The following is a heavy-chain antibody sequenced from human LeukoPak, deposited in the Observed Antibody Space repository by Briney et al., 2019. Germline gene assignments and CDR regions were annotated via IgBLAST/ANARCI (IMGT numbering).Heavy chain of an antibody. CDR2: IYHSGST. D-gene: IGHD3-22*01. V-gene: IGHV4-38-2*02. CDR1: GYSISSGYY. CDR3: ARVSYYDSTRIFDY. J-gene: IGHJ4*02. Sequence: PSETLSLTCTVSGYSISSGYYWGWIRQPPGKGLEWIGSIYHSGSTYYNPSLKSRVTISVGTSKNQFSLKLSSVTAADTAVYYCARVSYYDSTRIFDYWGQGTLVTVSS.